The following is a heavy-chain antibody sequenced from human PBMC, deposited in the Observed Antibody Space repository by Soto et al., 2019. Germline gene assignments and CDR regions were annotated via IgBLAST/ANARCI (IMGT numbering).Heavy chain of an antibody. CDR1: GYTFTSYG. CDR3: ARGHNPVAGSVIWFDP. V-gene: IGHV1-18*01. Sequence: ASVKVSCKASGYTFTSYGISWVRQAPGQGLEWMGWISAYNGNTNYAQKLQGRVTMTTDTSTSTAYMELRSLRSDDTAVYYCARGHNPVAGSVIWFDPWGQGNLVTVSS. CDR2: ISAYNGNT. D-gene: IGHD6-19*01. J-gene: IGHJ5*02.